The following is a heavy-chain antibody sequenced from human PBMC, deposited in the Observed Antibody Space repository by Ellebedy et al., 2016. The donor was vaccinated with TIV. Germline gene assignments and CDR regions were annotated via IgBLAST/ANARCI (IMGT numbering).Heavy chain of an antibody. CDR1: GIKFDDYV. V-gene: IGHV3-43*02. Sequence: PGGSLRLSCAASGIKFDDYVMHWVRHSPGKGLEWVALSTGDGGDTYYAASVKGRFTISRDNAKNTLVLQMSSLRPEDSAFYHCTKDLTVSPLYFYYGMDVWGPGTTVTVSS. J-gene: IGHJ6*02. CDR2: STGDGGDT. D-gene: IGHD1-20*01. CDR3: TKDLTVSPLYFYYGMDV.